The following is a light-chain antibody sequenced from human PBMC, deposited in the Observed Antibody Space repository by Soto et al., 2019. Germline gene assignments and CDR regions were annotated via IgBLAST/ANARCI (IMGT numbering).Light chain of an antibody. Sequence: QSVLTQPASVSGSPGQSITISCTGTSSDVGGYNYVSWYQQHPGKAPKLMIYDVSNRPSVVSNRFSGSKSGNTASLTISGLQAEDEADYYCSSYTSSSTLNYVFGTGTQLTVL. CDR2: DVS. CDR1: SSDVGGYNY. J-gene: IGLJ1*01. V-gene: IGLV2-14*01. CDR3: SSYTSSSTLNYV.